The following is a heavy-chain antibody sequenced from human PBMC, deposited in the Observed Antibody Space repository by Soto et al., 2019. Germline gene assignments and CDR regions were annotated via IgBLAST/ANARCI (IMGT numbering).Heavy chain of an antibody. J-gene: IGHJ5*02. CDR2: IYFTGNT. CDR1: GGSITSSSHF. Sequence: SETLSLTCSASGGSITSSSHFWGWVRQPPGKGLEWIGTIYFTGNTYYTPSLKSRLTMSIDTSKNEFSLRLNSVTAADTAVYYCAGQTFTIAAASYGRSNWFDPWGPGALVTVSS. D-gene: IGHD6-25*01. V-gene: IGHV4-39*01. CDR3: AGQTFTIAAASYGRSNWFDP.